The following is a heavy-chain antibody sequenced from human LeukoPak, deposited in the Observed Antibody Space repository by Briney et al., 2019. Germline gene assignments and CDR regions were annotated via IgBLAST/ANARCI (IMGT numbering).Heavy chain of an antibody. CDR3: AKDQNTVATAPFDY. Sequence: GGSLRLSCVASGFTFSSYAMSWVRQAPGKGLEWVSAINSAGSTYYGDSVRGRFTISRDNSKNVLYLQMNSLRAEDTALYYCAKDQNTVATAPFDYWGQGTLVTVSS. CDR1: GFTFSSYA. V-gene: IGHV3-23*01. CDR2: INSAGST. D-gene: IGHD4-17*01. J-gene: IGHJ4*02.